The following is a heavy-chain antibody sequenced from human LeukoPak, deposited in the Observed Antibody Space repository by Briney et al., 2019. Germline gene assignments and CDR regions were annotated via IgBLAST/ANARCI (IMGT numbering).Heavy chain of an antibody. Sequence: GGSLRLSCAASGFTFSSYAMSWVRQAPGKGLEWVSAISGSGGSTYYADSAKGRFTISRDNSKNTLYLQMNSLRAEDTAVYYCAKDAATFGGVIAAAFDYWGQGTLVTVSS. D-gene: IGHD3-16*02. J-gene: IGHJ4*02. CDR2: ISGSGGST. CDR3: AKDAATFGGVIAAAFDY. CDR1: GFTFSSYA. V-gene: IGHV3-23*01.